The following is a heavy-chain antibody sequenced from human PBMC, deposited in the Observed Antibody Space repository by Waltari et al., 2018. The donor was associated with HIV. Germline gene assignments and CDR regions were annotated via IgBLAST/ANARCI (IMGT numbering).Heavy chain of an antibody. D-gene: IGHD3-22*01. CDR2: IYPFDSDT. V-gene: IGHV5-51*01. Sequence: WMGIIYPFDSDTRYNPSFEGQITISADKSLATAYLEWSNLNASDAAIYYCARLFYYDTTGYINNAFDIWGQGTVVTVS. CDR3: ARLFYYDTTGYINNAFDI. J-gene: IGHJ3*02.